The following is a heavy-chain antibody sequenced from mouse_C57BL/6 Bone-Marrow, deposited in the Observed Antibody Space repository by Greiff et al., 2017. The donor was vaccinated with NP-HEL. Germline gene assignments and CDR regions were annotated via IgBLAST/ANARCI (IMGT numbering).Heavy chain of an antibody. Sequence: QVQLQQSGPELVKPGASVKLSCKASGYTFTSYDINWVKQRPGQGLEWIGWIYPRDGSTKNNEKFKGKATLTVDTSSSTAYMELHSLTSEDSAVYFCARSVYYYGSSYWYFDVWGTGTTVTVSS. V-gene: IGHV1-85*01. CDR2: IYPRDGST. CDR1: GYTFTSYD. D-gene: IGHD1-1*01. CDR3: ARSVYYYGSSYWYFDV. J-gene: IGHJ1*03.